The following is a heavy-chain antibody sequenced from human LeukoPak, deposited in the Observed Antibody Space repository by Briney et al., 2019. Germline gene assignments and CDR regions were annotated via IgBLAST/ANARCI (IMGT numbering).Heavy chain of an antibody. Sequence: GGSLRLSCAASGLTFSSFWMSWLRQAPGKGLEWVANIKQDGSEKYYVDSVKGRFTISRDNAKNSLYLQMNSLRDEDTAIYYCARGKNSASDVFDIWGQGTMVTVSS. CDR2: IKQDGSEK. CDR1: GLTFSSFW. CDR3: ARGKNSASDVFDI. V-gene: IGHV3-7*02. D-gene: IGHD2/OR15-2a*01. J-gene: IGHJ3*02.